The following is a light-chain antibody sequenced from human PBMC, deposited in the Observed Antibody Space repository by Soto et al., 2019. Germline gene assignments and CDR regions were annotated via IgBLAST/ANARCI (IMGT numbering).Light chain of an antibody. CDR2: DVS. Sequence: EIVLTQSPGTLSLSPGDRATLSCRASQTLRSGYLARYQHKPGQAPRLLIYDVSSRTTGIPDRFSGSGSGTDFTLTISRLEPEDFAVYYCQQYNDRPPWTFGQGTKVDIK. CDR1: QTLRSGY. J-gene: IGKJ1*01. CDR3: QQYNDRPPWT. V-gene: IGKV3-20*01.